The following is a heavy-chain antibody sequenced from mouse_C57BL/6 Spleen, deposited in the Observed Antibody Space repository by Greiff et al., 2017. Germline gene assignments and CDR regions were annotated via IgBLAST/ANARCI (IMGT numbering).Heavy chain of an antibody. J-gene: IGHJ4*01. CDR3: ARGESNYAMDY. Sequence: QVQLKESGPELVKPGASVKISCKASGYAFSSSWMNWVKQRPGKGLEWIGRIYPGDGDTNYNGKFKGKATLTADKSSSTAYMQLSSLTSEDSAVYFCARGESNYAMDYWGQGTSVTVSS. V-gene: IGHV1-82*01. CDR2: IYPGDGDT. CDR1: GYAFSSSW. D-gene: IGHD1-3*01.